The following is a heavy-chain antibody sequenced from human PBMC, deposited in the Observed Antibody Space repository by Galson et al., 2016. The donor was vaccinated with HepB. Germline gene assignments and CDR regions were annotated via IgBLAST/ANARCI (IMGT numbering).Heavy chain of an antibody. CDR3: MSHIL. V-gene: IGHV3-7*01. J-gene: IGHJ4*02. CDR2: VKEDGNDK. D-gene: IGHD2-21*01. Sequence: SLRLSCATSGFTFNTYAMSWVRQAPGKGLEWVANVKEDGNDKYYVDSVKGRFTISRDNAKNSLYLQMNSLRAEDTAVYYCMSHILRGQGTLVTVSS. CDR1: GFTFNTYA.